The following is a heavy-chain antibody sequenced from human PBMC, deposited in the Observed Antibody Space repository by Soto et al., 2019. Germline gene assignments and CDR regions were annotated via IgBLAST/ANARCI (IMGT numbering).Heavy chain of an antibody. Sequence: QVRLVQSGAEVKRPGSSVKVSCKVSGGTFTSYTLSWVRQVPGQGPEWMGRNIPILGIASYAQKFQGRVTYTANKSTSIAYRDLTVRRSEATAVYSFAREFTGWAAFDMPYYLDSWGLSTVV. D-gene: IGHD2-2*01. V-gene: IGHV1-69*08. CDR1: GGTFTSYT. CDR2: NIPILGIA. J-gene: IGHJ4*02. CDR3: AREFTGWAAFDMPYYLDS.